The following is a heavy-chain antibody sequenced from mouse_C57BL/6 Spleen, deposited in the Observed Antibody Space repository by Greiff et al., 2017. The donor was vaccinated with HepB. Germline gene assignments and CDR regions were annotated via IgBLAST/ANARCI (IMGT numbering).Heavy chain of an antibody. D-gene: IGHD1-1*01. CDR3: AREGTTVRNYAMDY. CDR2: IYPGDGDT. Sequence: VQLVESGPELVKPGASVKISCKASGYAFSSSWMNWVKQRPGKGLEWIGRIYPGDGDTNYNGKFKGKATLTADKSSSTAYMQLSSLTSEDSAVYFSAREGTTVRNYAMDYWGQGTSVTVSS. V-gene: IGHV1-82*01. J-gene: IGHJ4*01. CDR1: GYAFSSSW.